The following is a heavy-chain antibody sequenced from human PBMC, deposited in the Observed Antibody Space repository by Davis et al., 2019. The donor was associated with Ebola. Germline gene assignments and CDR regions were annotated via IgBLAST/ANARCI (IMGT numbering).Heavy chain of an antibody. CDR1: GGSFSGYY. D-gene: IGHD3-22*01. V-gene: IGHV4-34*01. J-gene: IGHJ4*02. CDR3: ARSLYYYDSSGYRY. Sequence: SETLSLTCAVYGGSFSGYYWSWIRQHPGKVLEWIGEIKHSGSTNYNPSLKSRVTISVDTSKNQFSLKLSSVTAADTAVYYCARSLYYYDSSGYRYWGQGTLVTVSS. CDR2: IKHSGST.